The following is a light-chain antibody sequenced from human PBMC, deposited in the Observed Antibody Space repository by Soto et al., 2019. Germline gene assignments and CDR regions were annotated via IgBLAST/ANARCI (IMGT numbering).Light chain of an antibody. J-gene: IGKJ5*01. Sequence: IVLTQSPATLSLSPGERVTLSCRASQSVSNSLAWYQQKPGQPPRLLIYDVSNRATGIPARFSGSGSGTEFTLTISSLQSEDFAVYYCQQYNNWPPITFGQGTRLEIK. V-gene: IGKV3-11*01. CDR2: DVS. CDR3: QQYNNWPPIT. CDR1: QSVSNS.